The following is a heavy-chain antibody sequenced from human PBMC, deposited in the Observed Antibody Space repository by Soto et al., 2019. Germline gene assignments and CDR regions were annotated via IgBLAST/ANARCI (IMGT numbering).Heavy chain of an antibody. V-gene: IGHV3-48*02. J-gene: IGHJ4*02. Sequence: PVGSLRLSCAASGFTFSRYSMSWVRQAPGRGLEWVSYITSASTTIYYADSVKGRFTVSRDNVKNSVSLEMNSLRDEDTAVYFCSRDDCDTDCYVDYWGQGT. CDR2: ITSASTTI. CDR3: SRDDCDTDCYVDY. D-gene: IGHD2-21*02. CDR1: GFTFSRYS.